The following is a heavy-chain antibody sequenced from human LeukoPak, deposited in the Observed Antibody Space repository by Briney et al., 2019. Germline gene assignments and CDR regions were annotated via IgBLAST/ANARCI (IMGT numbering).Heavy chain of an antibody. V-gene: IGHV3-48*01. CDR2: IGGRTGTI. CDR1: GFTFSGNS. D-gene: IGHD3-16*01. CDR3: ARGEWGALTNDY. J-gene: IGHJ4*02. Sequence: GGSLRLSCEGSGFTFSGNSMNWVRQAPGKGLEWVSFIGGRTGTIYYADSVKGRFTISRDDAKNSLYLQMSSLRVEDTAVYYCARGEWGALTNDYWGQGTLVTVSS.